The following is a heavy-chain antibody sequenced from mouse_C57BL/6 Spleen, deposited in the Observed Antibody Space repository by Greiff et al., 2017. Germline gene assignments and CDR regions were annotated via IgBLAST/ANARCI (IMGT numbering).Heavy chain of an antibody. CDR3: ARHEDRLRGFAY. D-gene: IGHD2-4*01. V-gene: IGHV1-62-2*01. Sequence: VQLQQSGAELVKPGASVKLSCKASGYTFTEYTIHWVKQRPGQGLEWIGWFYPGSGSTKYNEKFKGKATLTADKSSSTAYMELSSLTSEDSAVYFCARHEDRLRGFAYWGQGTLVTVSA. CDR2: FYPGSGST. J-gene: IGHJ3*01. CDR1: GYTFTEYT.